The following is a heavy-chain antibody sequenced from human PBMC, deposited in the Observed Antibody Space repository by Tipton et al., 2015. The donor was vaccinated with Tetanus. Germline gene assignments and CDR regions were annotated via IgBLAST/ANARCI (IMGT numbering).Heavy chain of an antibody. J-gene: IGHJ4*02. Sequence: SLRLSCAASGFTFSSYAMTWLRQAPGKGLEWVAVIAFDGKNERYADSVKGRFIISRDNSKNTLYLQMNSLRPEDTAVYYCAKEFQRARIRFFDSWGQGTQVTASS. V-gene: IGHV3-30*18. CDR1: GFTFSSYA. CDR3: AKEFQRARIRFFDS. D-gene: IGHD2-15*01. CDR2: IAFDGKNE.